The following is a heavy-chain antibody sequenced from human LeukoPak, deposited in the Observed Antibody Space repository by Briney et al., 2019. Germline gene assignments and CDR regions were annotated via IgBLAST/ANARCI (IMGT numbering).Heavy chain of an antibody. CDR1: GHTFTSYY. Sequence: ASVTVSCKASGHTFTSYYMHWVRQAPGQGLEWMGIVNPSGGSTIYAQEFQGRVTMTRDTSTSTVYMELSSLRSEDTAVYYCARDEVGSHYFDYWGRGTLVTVSS. J-gene: IGHJ4*02. CDR3: ARDEVGSHYFDY. CDR2: VNPSGGST. D-gene: IGHD1-26*01. V-gene: IGHV1-46*01.